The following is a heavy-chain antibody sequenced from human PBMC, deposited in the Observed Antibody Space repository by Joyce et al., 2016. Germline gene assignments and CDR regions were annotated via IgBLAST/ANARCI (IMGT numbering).Heavy chain of an antibody. CDR1: GFTSSTYT. J-gene: IGHJ5*02. CDR3: ARAGTFWSAFNWFDP. D-gene: IGHD3-3*01. V-gene: IGHV3-23*01. Sequence: EVQLLESGGGLVQPGGSLRLSCAASGFTSSTYTMTWVRQDPGKGQEWVSTIIDSGSTYYTDSVKGRFTISRDNSKNMVNLQMNSLRAEDTAVYYCARAGTFWSAFNWFDPWGQGTLVTVSS. CDR2: IIDSGST.